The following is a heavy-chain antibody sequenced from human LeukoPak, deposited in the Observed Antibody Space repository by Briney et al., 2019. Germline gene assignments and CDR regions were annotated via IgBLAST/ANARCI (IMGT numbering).Heavy chain of an antibody. Sequence: GGSLRLSRAASGFTFSSYYMHWVRQAPGKGLVWVSRINNDGSSTTYADSVKGRFTISRDNAKNTLYLQMNSLRAEDTAFYYCARDVSSAYYFEYWGQGTLVTVSS. J-gene: IGHJ4*02. V-gene: IGHV3-74*01. D-gene: IGHD3-22*01. CDR1: GFTFSSYY. CDR3: ARDVSSAYYFEY. CDR2: INNDGSST.